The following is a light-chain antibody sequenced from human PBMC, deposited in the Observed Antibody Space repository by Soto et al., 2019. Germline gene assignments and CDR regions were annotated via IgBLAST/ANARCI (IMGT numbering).Light chain of an antibody. Sequence: EIVLTQSPGTLSLSPGERATLSCRASQSVSSSYLAWYQQKPGQAPRLLIYGASSRATGIPDRFSGSGSGTDFTLTISRLEPDDFAVYYCQQYGNSPPWTFAQGTELAI. V-gene: IGKV3-20*01. CDR1: QSVSSSY. J-gene: IGKJ1*01. CDR3: QQYGNSPPWT. CDR2: GAS.